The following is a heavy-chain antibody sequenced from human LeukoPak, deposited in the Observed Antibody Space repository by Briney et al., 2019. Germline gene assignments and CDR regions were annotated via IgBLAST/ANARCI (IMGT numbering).Heavy chain of an antibody. CDR2: IYYSGST. D-gene: IGHD6-13*01. V-gene: IGHV4-59*01. CDR1: GGSISSYY. Sequence: PSETLSLTCTVSGGSISSYYWSWIRQPPGKGLEWIGYIYYSGSTNYNPSLKSRVTISVDTSKNQFSLKLSSVTAADTAVYYCAKARGIAAAAYYFDYWGQGTLVTVSS. CDR3: AKARGIAAAAYYFDY. J-gene: IGHJ4*02.